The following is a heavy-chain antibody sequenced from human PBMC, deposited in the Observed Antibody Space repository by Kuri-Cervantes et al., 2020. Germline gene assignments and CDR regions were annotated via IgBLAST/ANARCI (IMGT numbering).Heavy chain of an antibody. J-gene: IGHJ6*02. CDR2: IYSGGST. D-gene: IGHD2-2*02. CDR3: ARTHTLRYYYGMDV. Sequence: GGSLRLSCAASGFTVSSNYMSWVRQAPGKGLERVSVIYSGGSTYYADSVKGRFTISRDNSKNTLYLQMNSLRAEDTAVYYCARTHTLRYYYGMDVWGQGTTVTVSS. CDR1: GFTVSSNY. V-gene: IGHV3-66*02.